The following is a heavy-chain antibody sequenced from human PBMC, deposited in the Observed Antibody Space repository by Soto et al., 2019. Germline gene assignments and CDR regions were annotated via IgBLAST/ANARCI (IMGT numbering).Heavy chain of an antibody. D-gene: IGHD2-15*01. Sequence: QVQLVQSGAEVKKPGASVKVSCKASGYTFTSYGISWVRQAPGQGLEWMGWISAYNGNTNYAQKIQGRVTMTTDTSTSTAYMELRSLRSDDTAVYYCARFGYCSGGSCYPSPPGDYWGQGTLVTVSS. CDR3: ARFGYCSGGSCYPSPPGDY. CDR1: GYTFTSYG. V-gene: IGHV1-18*01. CDR2: ISAYNGNT. J-gene: IGHJ4*02.